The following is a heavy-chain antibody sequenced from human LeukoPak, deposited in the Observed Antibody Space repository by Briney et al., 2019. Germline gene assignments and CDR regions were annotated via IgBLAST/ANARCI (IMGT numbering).Heavy chain of an antibody. CDR3: ARDKSTSCYYFDY. V-gene: IGHV3-33*01. CDR1: GFXFSSHG. J-gene: IGHJ4*02. Sequence: GRSLRLSCEASGFXFSSHGIHRVRQAPGKGLEWVAVIWYDGSYKYYADSVKGRFTISRDNCNSTLYLQMNSLRAEDTAVYYCARDKSTSCYYFDYWGQGTLVTVSS. D-gene: IGHD2-2*01. CDR2: IWYDGSYK.